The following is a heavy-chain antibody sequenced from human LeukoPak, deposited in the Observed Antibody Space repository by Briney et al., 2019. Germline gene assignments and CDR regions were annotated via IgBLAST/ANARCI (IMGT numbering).Heavy chain of an antibody. CDR3: AREQWVRSPRSFDY. CDR2: IDTDGGRT. CDR1: GITFENYW. Sequence: PGGSLRLSCVVSGITFENYWMHWVRQAPGKGLEWVSNIDTDGGRTTYADSVKGRFTISRDNAEKTLYLQMTSLRAEDTAVYYCAREQWVRSPRSFDYWGQGTLVTVSS. V-gene: IGHV3-74*01. J-gene: IGHJ4*02. D-gene: IGHD6-19*01.